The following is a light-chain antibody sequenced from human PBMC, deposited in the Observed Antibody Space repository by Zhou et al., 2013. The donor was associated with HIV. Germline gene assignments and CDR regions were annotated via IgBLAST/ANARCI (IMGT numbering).Light chain of an antibody. J-gene: IGKJ4*01. V-gene: IGKV1-8*01. CDR3: QQANSFPVT. Sequence: AIVITQSPPSLSASTGDTVTITCRASQGIGTYLAWYQQKPGKAPKLLIYSASSLQSGIPSRFSGSGSGTDFTLTIGGLQPEDSATYYCQQANSFPVTFGGGTKVEIK. CDR2: SAS. CDR1: QGIGTY.